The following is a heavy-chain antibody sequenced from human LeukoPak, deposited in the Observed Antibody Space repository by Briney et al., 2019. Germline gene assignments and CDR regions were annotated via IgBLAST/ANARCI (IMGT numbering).Heavy chain of an antibody. CDR2: INPNSGGT. CDR3: ARTGDYSNYGAFDI. CDR1: GYTFTGYY. J-gene: IGHJ3*02. V-gene: IGHV1-2*02. D-gene: IGHD4-11*01. Sequence: ASVKVSCKASGYTFTGYYMHWVRQAPGQGFEWMGWINPNSGGTNYAQKFQGRVTMTRDTSISTAYMELSRLRSEDTAVYYCARTGDYSNYGAFDIWGQGTMVTVSS.